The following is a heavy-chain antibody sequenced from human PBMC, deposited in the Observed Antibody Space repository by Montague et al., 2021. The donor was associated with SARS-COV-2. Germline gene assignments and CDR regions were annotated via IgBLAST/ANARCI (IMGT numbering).Heavy chain of an antibody. CDR1: GGSISSGSYY. Sequence: TLSLTCTVSGGSISSGSYYWSWIRQPAGKGLEWIGRIYTSGSTNYNPSLKSRVTISVDTSKNQFSLKLSSVTAADTAVYYCARGNRGRVLVVPAAIYAFDIWGQGTTVTVSS. CDR3: ARGNRGRVLVVPAAIYAFDI. J-gene: IGHJ3*02. CDR2: IYTSGST. V-gene: IGHV4-61*02. D-gene: IGHD2-2*02.